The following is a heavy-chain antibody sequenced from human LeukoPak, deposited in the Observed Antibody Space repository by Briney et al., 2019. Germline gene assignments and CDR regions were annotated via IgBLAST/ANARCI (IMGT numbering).Heavy chain of an antibody. Sequence: PSETLSLTCTVSDXSIRSGDNYWSWIRQSPGKGLEWIGYIYYSGSTNYSPSLKSRVVISVDTSKNQFSLRLSSVTAADTAVYYCVRGVWYGELPPDYWGQGTLVTVSS. CDR3: VRGVWYGELPPDY. D-gene: IGHD3-10*01. CDR1: DXSIRSGDNY. V-gene: IGHV4-30-4*01. CDR2: IYYSGST. J-gene: IGHJ4*02.